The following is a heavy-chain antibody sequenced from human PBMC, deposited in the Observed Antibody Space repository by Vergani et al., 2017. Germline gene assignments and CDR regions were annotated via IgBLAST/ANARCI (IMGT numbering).Heavy chain of an antibody. Sequence: QVQLQQWGAGLLKPSETLSLTCAVYGGSMSGYYWSWIRQPPGKGLEWMGYVSFRGDTLYDPSVKGRMTISLNTSSNQFSLYLTSVTAADTAVYYCARSRIYYGAGSPDYWGQGTLVTVSS. CDR3: ARSRIYYGAGSPDY. CDR2: VSFRGDT. J-gene: IGHJ4*02. V-gene: IGHV4-34*11. D-gene: IGHD3-10*01. CDR1: GGSMSGYY.